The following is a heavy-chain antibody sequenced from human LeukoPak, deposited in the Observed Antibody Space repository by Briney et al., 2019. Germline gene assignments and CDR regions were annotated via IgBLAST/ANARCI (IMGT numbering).Heavy chain of an antibody. CDR2: INSDGRST. J-gene: IGHJ5*02. CDR3: ARDRRSGSSRWLDT. D-gene: IGHD6-25*01. CDR1: GFTFSSYW. Sequence: GGSLRLSCAASGFTFSSYWMHWVRQAPGKGLVWVSRINSDGRSTSYADSVKGRFTISRDNSKSSLYLQMTNLRGNDTAVYYCARDRRSGSSRWLDTWGQGTLVTVSS. V-gene: IGHV3-74*01.